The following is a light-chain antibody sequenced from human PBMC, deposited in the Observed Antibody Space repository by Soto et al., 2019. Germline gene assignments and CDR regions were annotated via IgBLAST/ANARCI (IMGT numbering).Light chain of an antibody. CDR3: QSYDSTLSARYV. V-gene: IGLV1-40*01. CDR1: SSNIGAGFD. J-gene: IGLJ1*01. Sequence: QSVLTQPPSVSGAPGQRVTISCTGSSSNIGAGFDVHWYQQLPGTAPKVLIFGNTNRPSGVPDRFSASKSGTSASLAITGLQAEDESDYYCQSYDSTLSARYVFGTGTKVTVL. CDR2: GNT.